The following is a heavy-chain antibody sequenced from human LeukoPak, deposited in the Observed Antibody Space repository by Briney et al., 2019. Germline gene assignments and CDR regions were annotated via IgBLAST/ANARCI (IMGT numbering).Heavy chain of an antibody. CDR3: ARGCNISSWQNWFDP. CDR2: INPNSGGT. J-gene: IGHJ5*02. D-gene: IGHD6-13*01. CDR1: GYTFTGYY. Sequence: ASVKVSCKVSGYTFTGYYMHGVRQAPGQGLEWMGWINPNSGGTNYAQKFQGRVTMTRDTSISTAYMELSRLRSDDTAVYYCARGCNISSWQNWFDPWGQGTLVTASS. V-gene: IGHV1-2*02.